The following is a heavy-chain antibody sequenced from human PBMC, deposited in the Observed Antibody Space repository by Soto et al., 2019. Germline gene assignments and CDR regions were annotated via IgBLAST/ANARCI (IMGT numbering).Heavy chain of an antibody. V-gene: IGHV1-69*12. CDR3: AIDSRSRVDGFDI. CDR2: IMPMFGTE. CDR1: GGTFSRFS. D-gene: IGHD2-15*01. Sequence: QVQLVQSGAEVKKPGSSVKVSCKASGGTFSRFSFNWVRQAPGQGLEWMGGIMPMFGTEKYAQKFQDKVTLTADESTCRAYMELSRLTSEDTAVYYCAIDSRSRVDGFDIWGQGTLVNVSS. J-gene: IGHJ3*02.